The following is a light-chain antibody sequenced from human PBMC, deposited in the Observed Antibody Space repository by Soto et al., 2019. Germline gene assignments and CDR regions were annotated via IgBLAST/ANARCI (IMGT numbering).Light chain of an antibody. CDR2: LGS. Sequence: EIVLTQSPLSLSVSPGEPASISCRSGQSLTHSSGYNYLDWYLLKPGQPPQLLIYLGSNRGSGVPEKFSGSGSGTDFTLTISRVETEDAGIYFCMQPLQTLITFGQGTRLEIK. CDR3: MQPLQTLIT. V-gene: IGKV2-28*01. CDR1: QSLTHSSGYNY. J-gene: IGKJ5*01.